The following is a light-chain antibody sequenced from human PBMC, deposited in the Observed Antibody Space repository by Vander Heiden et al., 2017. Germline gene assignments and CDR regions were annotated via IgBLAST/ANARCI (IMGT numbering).Light chain of an antibody. CDR3: AAWDDSLNGGV. CDR2: SNN. CDR1: SSNIGSNT. J-gene: IGLJ3*02. V-gene: IGLV1-44*01. Sequence: SGPTPPPSPPRSPGRRVTISCSGSSSNIGSNTVNWYQQLPGTAPKLLIYSNNQRPSGVPDRFSGSKSGTSASLAISGLQSEDEADYYCAAWDDSLNGGVFGGGTKLTVL.